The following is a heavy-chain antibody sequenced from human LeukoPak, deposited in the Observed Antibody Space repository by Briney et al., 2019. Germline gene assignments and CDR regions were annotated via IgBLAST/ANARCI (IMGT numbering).Heavy chain of an antibody. J-gene: IGHJ4*02. CDR2: IYYSGNT. CDR1: GGPISRNNFF. V-gene: IGHV4-39*01. D-gene: IGHD4-17*01. Sequence: NASETLSLTCTVSGGPISRNNFFWGWIRQPPGKGLEWIGSIYYSGNTYYNPSLKSRLTIAVDTSRNQFSLKMSSVTAADTAVYYCATVGDNGGYYPFDYWGQGNLVTVSS. CDR3: ATVGDNGGYYPFDY.